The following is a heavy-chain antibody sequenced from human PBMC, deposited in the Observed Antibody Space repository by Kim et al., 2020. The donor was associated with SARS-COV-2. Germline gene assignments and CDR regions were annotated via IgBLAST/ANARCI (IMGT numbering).Heavy chain of an antibody. Sequence: GESLKISCKGSGYSFTSYWIGWVRQMPGKGLEWMGIIYPGDSDTRYSPSFQGQVTISADKSISTAYLQWSSLKASDTAMYYCARQGVNYYGSGSYYNPKREYYYYGMDVWGQGTTVTVSS. CDR1: GYSFTSYW. V-gene: IGHV5-51*01. CDR3: ARQGVNYYGSGSYYNPKREYYYYGMDV. J-gene: IGHJ6*02. D-gene: IGHD3-10*01. CDR2: IYPGDSDT.